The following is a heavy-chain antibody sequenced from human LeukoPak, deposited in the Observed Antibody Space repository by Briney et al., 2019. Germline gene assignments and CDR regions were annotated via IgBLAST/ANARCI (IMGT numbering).Heavy chain of an antibody. CDR2: IYYSGST. V-gene: IGHV4-59*01. J-gene: IGHJ4*02. CDR3: ARVNTAMIQAIDY. CDR1: GGSISSYY. D-gene: IGHD5-18*01. Sequence: SETLSLTCTVSGGSISSYYWSWIRQPPAKGLEWIGYIYYSGSTNYNPSLKSRVTISVDTSKNQFSLKLSSVTAADTAVYYCARVNTAMIQAIDYWGQGTLVTVSS.